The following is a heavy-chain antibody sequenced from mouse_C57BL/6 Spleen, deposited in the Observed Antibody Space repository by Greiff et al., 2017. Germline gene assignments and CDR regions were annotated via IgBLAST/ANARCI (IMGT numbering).Heavy chain of an antibody. Sequence: EVQLVESGGGLVKPGGPLKLSCAASGFTFSSYAMSWVRQTPEKRLEWVATISDGGSYTYYPDNVKGRFTISRDNAKNNLYLQMSHLKSEDTAMYYCARDALEDAYWGQGTLVTVSA. CDR2: ISDGGSYT. CDR3: ARDALEDAY. V-gene: IGHV5-4*01. CDR1: GFTFSSYA. J-gene: IGHJ3*01.